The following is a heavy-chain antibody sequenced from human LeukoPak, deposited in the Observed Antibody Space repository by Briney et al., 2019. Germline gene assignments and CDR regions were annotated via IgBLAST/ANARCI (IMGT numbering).Heavy chain of an antibody. Sequence: ASVKVSCKASGYTFNSYYMHWVRQAPGQGLEWMGWINPNSGGTNYAQKFQGRVTMTRDTSISTAYMELSRLRSDDTAVYYCARDGSGSQRYYMDVWGKGTTVTISS. CDR3: ARDGSGSQRYYMDV. V-gene: IGHV1-2*02. J-gene: IGHJ6*03. D-gene: IGHD3-10*01. CDR1: GYTFNSYY. CDR2: INPNSGGT.